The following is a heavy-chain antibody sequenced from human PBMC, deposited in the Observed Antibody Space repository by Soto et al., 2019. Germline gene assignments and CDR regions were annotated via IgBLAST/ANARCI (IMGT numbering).Heavy chain of an antibody. CDR1: GFTFSSYA. D-gene: IGHD1-26*01. J-gene: IGHJ4*02. CDR3: ARDREYFDY. Sequence: QVQLVESGGGVVKLGRSLGLSFEASGFTFSSYAMHWVRQAPGKGLEWVAVISYDGSNKYYADSVKGRFTISRDNSKNTLYLQMNSRRAEDTAVYYCARDREYFDYWGQGTLVTVSS. CDR2: ISYDGSNK. V-gene: IGHV3-30-3*01.